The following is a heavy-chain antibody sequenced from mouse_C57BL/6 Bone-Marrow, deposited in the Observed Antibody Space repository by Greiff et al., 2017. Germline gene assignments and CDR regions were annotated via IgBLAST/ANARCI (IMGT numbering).Heavy chain of an antibody. Sequence: EVQRVESGGDLVKPGGSLKLSCAASGFTFSSYGMSWVRQTPDKRLEWVATISSGGSYTYYPDSVKGRFTISRDNAKNTLYLQMSSLKSEDTAMYYCARLGMVTVPFAYWGQGTLVTVSA. D-gene: IGHD2-2*01. CDR1: GFTFSSYG. J-gene: IGHJ3*01. V-gene: IGHV5-6*01. CDR3: ARLGMVTVPFAY. CDR2: ISSGGSYT.